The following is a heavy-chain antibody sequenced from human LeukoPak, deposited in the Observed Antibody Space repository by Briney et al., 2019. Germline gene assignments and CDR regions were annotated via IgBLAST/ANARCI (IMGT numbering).Heavy chain of an antibody. J-gene: IGHJ6*02. CDR1: RFTFSTYS. V-gene: IGHV3-48*01. CDR2: ISSSSSTI. CDR3: ARGGGLDV. D-gene: IGHD3-16*01. Sequence: PGGSLRLSCTASRFTFSTYSMNWVRQAPGKGLEWVSYISSSSSTIYYADSVKGRFTISRDNAKNSLYLQMSNLRAEDTAVYFCARGGGLDVWGQGATVTVSS.